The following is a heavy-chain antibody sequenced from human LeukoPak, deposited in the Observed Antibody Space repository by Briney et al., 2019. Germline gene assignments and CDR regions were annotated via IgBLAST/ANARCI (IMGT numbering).Heavy chain of an antibody. CDR2: ISYDGSNK. J-gene: IGHJ6*03. CDR1: GFTFSSHG. V-gene: IGHV3-30*03. Sequence: GGSLRLSCAASGFTFSSHGMHWVRQAPGKGLEWVAVISYDGSNKYYADSVKGRFTISRDNSKNTLYLQMNSLRAEDTAVYYCARVRARYCSSTSCYNGAYYYMDVWGKGTTVTVSS. D-gene: IGHD2-2*02. CDR3: ARVRARYCSSTSCYNGAYYYMDV.